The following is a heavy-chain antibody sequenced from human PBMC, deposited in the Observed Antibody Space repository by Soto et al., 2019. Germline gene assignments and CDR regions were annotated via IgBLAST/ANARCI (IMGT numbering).Heavy chain of an antibody. D-gene: IGHD6-6*01. CDR1: GYTFTSYY. CDR3: ARARLIAARSGGSRWFEP. Sequence: ASVKVSCKASGYTFTSYYMHWVRQAAGQGLEWMGIINPSGGSTSYAQKFQGRVTMTRDTSTSTVYMELSSLRSEDTAVYYCARARLIAARSGGSRWFEPLGQGTLVTVS. J-gene: IGHJ5*02. V-gene: IGHV1-46*01. CDR2: INPSGGST.